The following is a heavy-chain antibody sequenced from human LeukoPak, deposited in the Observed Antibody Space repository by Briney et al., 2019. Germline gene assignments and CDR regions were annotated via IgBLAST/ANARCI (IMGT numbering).Heavy chain of an antibody. CDR3: ARGPKAYYFDSSGYVFDY. J-gene: IGHJ4*02. CDR2: IIPIFDTA. Sequence: SVKVSCKASGGTFSSYAISWVRQAPGQGLEWMGGIIPIFDTANYAQKFQGRVTITADESTSTAYMELSSLRSEDTAVYYCARGPKAYYFDSSGYVFDYWGQGTLVTVSS. D-gene: IGHD3-22*01. V-gene: IGHV1-69*01. CDR1: GGTFSSYA.